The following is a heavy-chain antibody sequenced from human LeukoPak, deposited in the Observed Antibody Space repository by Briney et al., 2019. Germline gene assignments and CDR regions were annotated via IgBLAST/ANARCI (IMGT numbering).Heavy chain of an antibody. Sequence: KPSETLSLTCTVSGGSISSSSYYWGWIRQPPGKGLEWIGSIYYSGSTYYNPSLKSRVTISVDTSKNQFSLKLSSVTAADTAVYYCARSRGFYSNYGYWDQGTLVNVSS. CDR3: ARSRGFYSNYGY. J-gene: IGHJ4*01. CDR2: IYYSGST. CDR1: GGSISSSSYY. V-gene: IGHV4-39*01. D-gene: IGHD4-11*01.